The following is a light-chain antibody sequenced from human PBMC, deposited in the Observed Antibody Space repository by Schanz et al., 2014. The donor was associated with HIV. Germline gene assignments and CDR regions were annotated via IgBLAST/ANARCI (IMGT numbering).Light chain of an antibody. CDR2: DVS. CDR1: SSDVGGYNY. V-gene: IGLV2-14*01. Sequence: QSALAQPASVSGSPGQSITIFCTGTSSDVGGYNYVSWYQQHPGKAPKLMIYDVSNRPSGVSNRFSGSKSGNTASLTVSGLQADDEADYYCSSFAGNNKLLFGGGTKLTVL. J-gene: IGLJ2*01. CDR3: SSFAGNNKLL.